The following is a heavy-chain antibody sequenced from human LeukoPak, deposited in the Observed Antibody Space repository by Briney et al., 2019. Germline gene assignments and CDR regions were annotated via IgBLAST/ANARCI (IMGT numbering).Heavy chain of an antibody. CDR1: GCTFTSYG. CDR3: ARVNYCSGGSCRYYYGMDV. J-gene: IGHJ6*02. Sequence: ASVKVSCKASGCTFTSYGISWVRQAPGQGLEWMGWISAYNGNTNYAQKLQGRVTMTTDTSTSTAYMELRSLRSDDTAVYYCARVNYCSGGSCRYYYGMDVWGQGTTVTVSS. CDR2: ISAYNGNT. D-gene: IGHD2-15*01. V-gene: IGHV1-18*01.